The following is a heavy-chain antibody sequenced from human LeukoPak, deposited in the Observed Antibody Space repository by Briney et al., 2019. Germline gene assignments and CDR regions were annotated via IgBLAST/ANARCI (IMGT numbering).Heavy chain of an antibody. CDR3: TRVGYCTTTSCRTAFDI. CDR1: GFTFSNYA. CDR2: MSYDGSSK. D-gene: IGHD2-2*01. J-gene: IGHJ3*02. Sequence: PGGSLRLSCAASGFTFSNYAMHWVRQAPGKGLEWVALMSYDGSSKYYADSVKGRFTISRDNSKNTLYLQMNSLRAEDTAVYYCTRVGYCTTTSCRTAFDIWGQGTVVTVSS. V-gene: IGHV3-30-3*01.